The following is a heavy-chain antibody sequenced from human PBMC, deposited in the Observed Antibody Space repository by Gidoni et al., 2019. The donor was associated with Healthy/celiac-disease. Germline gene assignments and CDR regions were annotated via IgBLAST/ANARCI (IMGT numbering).Heavy chain of an antibody. CDR2: IYYSGST. CDR3: ATNTQWLVPDY. D-gene: IGHD6-19*01. CDR1: GGSISSSSYY. J-gene: IGHJ4*02. V-gene: IGHV4-39*01. Sequence: QLQLQESGPGLVKPSETLSLTCTVSGGSISSSSYYWGWIRQPPGKGLEWIGSIYYSGSTYYNPSLKSRVTISVDTSKNQFSLKLSSVTAADTAVYYCATNTQWLVPDYWGQGTLVTVSS.